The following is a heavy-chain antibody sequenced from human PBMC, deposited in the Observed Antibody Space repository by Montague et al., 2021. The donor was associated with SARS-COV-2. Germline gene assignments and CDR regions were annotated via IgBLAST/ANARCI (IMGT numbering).Heavy chain of an antibody. CDR1: SGSIRSGSYY. V-gene: IGHV4-61*02. Sequence: TLSLTCSVSSGSIRSGSYYWTWIRQPAGKGLEWIGRIYTGGTTHYNPSLKSRVTISLDTSKNQFSLNLNSVTAADTAVYFCARDAEGAAAGKGRYFDLWGRGTLVTVSS. D-gene: IGHD6-13*01. CDR3: ARDAEGAAAGKGRYFDL. CDR2: IYTGGTT. J-gene: IGHJ2*01.